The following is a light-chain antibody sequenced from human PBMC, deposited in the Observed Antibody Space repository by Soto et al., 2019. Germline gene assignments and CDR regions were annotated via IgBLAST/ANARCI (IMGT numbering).Light chain of an antibody. V-gene: IGLV2-23*01. CDR2: EGS. Sequence: QPAPLSGSPGQSITLSRPGNSSGVWGYNLVSWYQQHPGKAPKLMIYEGSKRPSGVSNRFSGSKSGNTASLTISGLQAEDEADYYCCSYAGSSTSPGYVFGTGTKVTVL. J-gene: IGLJ1*01. CDR3: CSYAGSSTSPGYV. CDR1: SSGVWGYNL.